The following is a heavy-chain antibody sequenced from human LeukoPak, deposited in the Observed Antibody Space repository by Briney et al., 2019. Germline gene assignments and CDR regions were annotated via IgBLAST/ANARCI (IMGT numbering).Heavy chain of an antibody. CDR3: ARSRFRDSSGWVFDY. J-gene: IGHJ4*02. D-gene: IGHD6-19*01. Sequence: ASVKVSCKASGYTFTGYYMHWVRQAPGQGLEWMGWINPNSGGTNYAQKFQGRVTMTRDTSISTAYMELSRLRSDDTAVYHCARSRFRDSSGWVFDYWGQGTLVTVSS. V-gene: IGHV1-2*02. CDR1: GYTFTGYY. CDR2: INPNSGGT.